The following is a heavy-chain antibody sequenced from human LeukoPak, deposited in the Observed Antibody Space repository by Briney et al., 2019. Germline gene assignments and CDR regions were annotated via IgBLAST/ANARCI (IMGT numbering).Heavy chain of an antibody. CDR2: INAGNGNT. CDR1: GGTFSSYA. J-gene: IGHJ4*02. D-gene: IGHD2-21*02. Sequence: ASVKVSCKASGGTFSSYAISWVRQAPGQRLGWMGWINAGNGNTRYSQRFQGRVTITRDTSASTAYMELSSLTSEDTAVYYCARGRWSATTASYYLDFWGQGTLVTVSS. V-gene: IGHV1-3*01. CDR3: ARGRWSATTASYYLDF.